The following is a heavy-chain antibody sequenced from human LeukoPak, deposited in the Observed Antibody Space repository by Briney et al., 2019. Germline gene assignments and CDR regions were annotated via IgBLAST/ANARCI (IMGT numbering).Heavy chain of an antibody. Sequence: GESLKISCKGSGYSFTSYWISWVRQMPGKGLEWMGRIDTSDSYTNYSPSFQGHVTISADKSISTAYLQWSSLKASDTAMYYCARHHSNCSSTSCYVSEYFQHWGQGTLVTVSS. J-gene: IGHJ1*01. CDR2: IDTSDSYT. CDR1: GYSFTSYW. CDR3: ARHHSNCSSTSCYVSEYFQH. D-gene: IGHD2-2*01. V-gene: IGHV5-10-1*01.